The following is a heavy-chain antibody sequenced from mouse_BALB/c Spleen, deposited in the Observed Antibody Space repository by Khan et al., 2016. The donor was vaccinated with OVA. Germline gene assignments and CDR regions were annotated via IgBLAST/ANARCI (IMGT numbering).Heavy chain of an antibody. CDR1: GYTFTSYT. D-gene: IGHD2-14*01. CDR2: INPSNGYT. V-gene: IGHV1-4*01. Sequence: QVQPKQSGAELARPGASVKMSCKASGYTFTSYTIHWIKLRPGQGLEWIGYINPSNGYTNYNQKFKDKATLTADKSSTTAYMELCSLTSDDSALYNCVRDGAYHRNDGWFAYWGQGTMVTVSA. J-gene: IGHJ3*01. CDR3: VRDGAYHRNDGWFAY.